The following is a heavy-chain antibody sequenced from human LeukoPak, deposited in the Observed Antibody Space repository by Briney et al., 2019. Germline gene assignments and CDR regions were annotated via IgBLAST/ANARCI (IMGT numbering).Heavy chain of an antibody. V-gene: IGHV3-72*01. CDR2: TKNKANRYTP. CDR1: GFNLSDHY. Sequence: GGALRLSCGASGFNLSDHYMDRVRQTPAKGLEGVGRTKNKANRYTPEYAASVKGRFTLSRDDSQKIPEIQMNSMKTHDTAVYYFTRVGGDYAVDYWGQGTLVTVSS. D-gene: IGHD4-17*01. J-gene: IGHJ4*02. CDR3: TRVGGDYAVDY.